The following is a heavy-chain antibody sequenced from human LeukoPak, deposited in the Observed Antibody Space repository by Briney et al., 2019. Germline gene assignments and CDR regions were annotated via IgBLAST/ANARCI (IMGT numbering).Heavy chain of an antibody. D-gene: IGHD6-13*01. V-gene: IGHV3-23*01. J-gene: IGHJ4*02. CDR3: AKDRSDSSTWYAGSH. Sequence: GGSLRLSCAASGFNFSTYAMSWVRQAPGKGLEWVSGISGSGDSTYYADSVKGRFTISRDTSKNTLYLQMNSLRVEDTAVYYCAKDRSDSSTWYAGSHWGQGTLVTVSS. CDR1: GFNFSTYA. CDR2: ISGSGDST.